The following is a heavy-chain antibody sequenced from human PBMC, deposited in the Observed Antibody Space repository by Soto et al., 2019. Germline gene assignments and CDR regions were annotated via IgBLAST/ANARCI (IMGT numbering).Heavy chain of an antibody. D-gene: IGHD2-2*02. J-gene: IGHJ3*02. V-gene: IGHV3-48*03. CDR3: ARDGGYCSSTSCYIDDFDI. CDR1: GFTFSSYE. CDR2: ISSSGSTI. Sequence: PGGSLRLSCAASGFTFSSYEMNWVRQAPGKGLEWVSYISSSGSTIYYADSVKGRFTISRDNAKNSLYLQMNSLRAEDTAVYYCARDGGYCSSTSCYIDDFDIWGQGTMVTVSS.